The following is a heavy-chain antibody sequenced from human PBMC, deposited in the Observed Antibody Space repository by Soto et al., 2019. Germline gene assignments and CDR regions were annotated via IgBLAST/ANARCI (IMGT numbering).Heavy chain of an antibody. D-gene: IGHD3-22*01. CDR3: AKDRSLGGDYYDSSGCYYFDY. Sequence: EVQLLESGGGLVQPGGSLRLSCAASGFTFSSYAMSWVRQAPGKGLEWVSAISGSGGSTYYADSVKGRFTISRDNSKNTLYLQMNSLRAEDTAVYYCAKDRSLGGDYYDSSGCYYFDYWGQGTLVTVSS. CDR2: ISGSGGST. CDR1: GFTFSSYA. V-gene: IGHV3-23*01. J-gene: IGHJ4*02.